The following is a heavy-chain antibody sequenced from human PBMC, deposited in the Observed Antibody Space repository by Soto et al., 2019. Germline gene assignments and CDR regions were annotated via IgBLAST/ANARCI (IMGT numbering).Heavy chain of an antibody. CDR3: ARGVDRTFDY. V-gene: IGHV3-30-3*01. CDR1: GFNFNNHA. Sequence: QVQLVESGGGVVQPGRSLRLSCAASGFNFNNHAMHWVRQAPGKGLEWVAVTSYDGSIKFYPDSVEGRFTISRENSKNTVYLQINSLRPEDTAVYNCARGVDRTFDYWGQGTLVPVSS. J-gene: IGHJ4*02. CDR2: TSYDGSIK.